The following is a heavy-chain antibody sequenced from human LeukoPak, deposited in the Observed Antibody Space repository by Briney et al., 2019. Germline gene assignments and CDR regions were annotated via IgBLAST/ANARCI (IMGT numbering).Heavy chain of an antibody. CDR2: IKQGGSET. D-gene: IGHD3-10*01. J-gene: IGHJ3*02. CDR1: GFTFSSYC. V-gene: IGHV3-7*01. Sequence: PGGSLRLSCAVSGFTFSSYCMTWVRQAPGKGLEWVANIKQGGSETYYVDSVKGRFAISRDIAKNSLYLQMNSLRAEDTAVYYCARGVLDSTDAFDIWGQGTMVIVSS. CDR3: ARGVLDSTDAFDI.